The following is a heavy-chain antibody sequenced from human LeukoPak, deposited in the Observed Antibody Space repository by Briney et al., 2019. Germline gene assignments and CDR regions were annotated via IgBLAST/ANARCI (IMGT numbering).Heavy chain of an antibody. D-gene: IGHD1-26*01. V-gene: IGHV4-38-2*02. J-gene: IGHJ4*02. CDR2: FYDSGNT. CDR3: ARGKSRGSHIDY. CDR1: GASISSYY. Sequence: PSETLSLTCTVSGASISSYYWSWIRQPPGKGLEWIGSFYDSGNTYYNPSLKSRFTISVDTSKNQFSLKVRSVTAADTAVYFCARGKSRGSHIDYWGQGTLVTVSS.